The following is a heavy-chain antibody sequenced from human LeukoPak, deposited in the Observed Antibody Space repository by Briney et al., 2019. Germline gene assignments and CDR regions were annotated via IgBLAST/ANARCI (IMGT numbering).Heavy chain of an antibody. D-gene: IGHD1-20*01. CDR2: ISSSSSYI. CDR3: ARGGLTYYFDY. V-gene: IGHV3-21*01. CDR1: GFTFSSYS. J-gene: IGHJ4*02. Sequence: GGSLRLSCAASGFTFSSYSMNWVRQAPGKGLEWVSSISSSSSYIYYADSVKGRFTISRDNAKNSLYLQMNSLRAEDTAVYYCARGGLTYYFDYWGQGALVTVSS.